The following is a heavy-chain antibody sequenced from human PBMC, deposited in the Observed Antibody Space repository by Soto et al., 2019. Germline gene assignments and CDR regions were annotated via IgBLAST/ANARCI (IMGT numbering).Heavy chain of an antibody. D-gene: IGHD3-3*01. Sequence: GGSLRLSCAASGFTFSSYAMSWVRQAPGKGLEWVSAISGSGGSTYYADSVKGRFTISRDNSKNTLYLQMNSLRAEGTAVYYCAGGYDFWSGYYGYFDYWGQGTLVTVSS. CDR2: ISGSGGST. CDR1: GFTFSSYA. J-gene: IGHJ4*02. V-gene: IGHV3-23*01. CDR3: AGGYDFWSGYYGYFDY.